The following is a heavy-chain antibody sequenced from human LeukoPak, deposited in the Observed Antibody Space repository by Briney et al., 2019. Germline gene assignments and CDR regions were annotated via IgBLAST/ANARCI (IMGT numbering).Heavy chain of an antibody. J-gene: IGHJ6*03. Sequence: PSETLSLTCTVSGGSINTNTYCWGWIRQPPGKGLEWIASINSRGRTYYNPSLTSRVTISADTSKNHFFLQLTSVTAADIAVYYCAREASGPSYYYYYMDVWGKGTTVTVSS. D-gene: IGHD1-26*01. CDR2: INSRGRT. CDR1: GGSINTNTYC. CDR3: AREASGPSYYYYYMDV. V-gene: IGHV4-39*02.